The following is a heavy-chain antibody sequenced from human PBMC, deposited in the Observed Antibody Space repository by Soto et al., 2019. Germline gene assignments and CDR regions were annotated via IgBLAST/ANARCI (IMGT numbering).Heavy chain of an antibody. J-gene: IGHJ4*02. Sequence: EVRLLESGGGLVQPGGSLRLSCAASGFTFSSYAMSWVRQARGKGLEWVSVISGSGGSTSYADSVKGRFTSSRDNSKNTLYLQMNSLRAEDTAVYYCAKRGSGSQFDYWGQGTLVTVSS. CDR2: ISGSGGST. CDR3: AKRGSGSQFDY. CDR1: GFTFSSYA. D-gene: IGHD1-26*01. V-gene: IGHV3-23*01.